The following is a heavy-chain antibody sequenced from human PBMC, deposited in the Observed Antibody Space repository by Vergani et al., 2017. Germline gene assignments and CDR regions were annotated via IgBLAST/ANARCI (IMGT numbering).Heavy chain of an antibody. V-gene: IGHV4-39*07. Sequence: QLQLQESGPGLVKPSETLSLTCTVSGGSISSSSYYWGWIRQPPGKGLEWIGYIYHSGSTNYNPSLKSRVTISVDTSKNQFSLKLSSVTAADTAVYYCARGGYYYDSSGYLDYWGQGTLVTVSS. CDR3: ARGGYYYDSSGYLDY. CDR1: GGSISSSSYY. D-gene: IGHD3-22*01. CDR2: IYHSGST. J-gene: IGHJ4*02.